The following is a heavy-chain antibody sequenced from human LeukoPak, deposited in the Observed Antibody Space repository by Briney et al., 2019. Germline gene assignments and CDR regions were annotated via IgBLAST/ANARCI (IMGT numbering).Heavy chain of an antibody. CDR2: MNHNRGNT. J-gene: IGHJ4*02. Sequence: ASVNVSCKASGYTFTSYEINWVGQATGQPREWMVWMNHNRGNTGYAQTFQRRVTMTRYTSISTAYLELSSLRSEDTAVYYCARGRGLFDYWGQGTLVTVSS. CDR3: ARGRGLFDY. V-gene: IGHV1-8*01. CDR1: GYTFTSYE.